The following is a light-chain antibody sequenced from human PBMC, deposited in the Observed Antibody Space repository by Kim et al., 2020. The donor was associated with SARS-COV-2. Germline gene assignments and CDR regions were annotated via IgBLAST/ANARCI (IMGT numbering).Light chain of an antibody. Sequence: SASVGDTVTITCRASQSISSYLNWYQQKPGTAPKLLIYAASSLQSGVPSRFSDSGSGTDFTLTISSLQPEDFATYYCQQSYSTPDSFGQGTKLEI. V-gene: IGKV1-39*01. CDR1: QSISSY. CDR2: AAS. J-gene: IGKJ2*03. CDR3: QQSYSTPDS.